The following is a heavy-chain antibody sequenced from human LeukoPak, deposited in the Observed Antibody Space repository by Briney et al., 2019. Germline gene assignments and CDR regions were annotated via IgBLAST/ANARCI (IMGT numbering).Heavy chain of an antibody. D-gene: IGHD2-21*01. Sequence: SETLSLTCIVSGNSITSDFWSWVRQSPGKGLEWIGYINYSGRSEYDPSLKSRVTISVDRSRKRVSLKMRSVTAADTAVYYCARLDCLSDECYNYWAVGALVTVSS. J-gene: IGHJ4*02. CDR1: GNSITSDF. CDR3: ARLDCLSDECYNY. V-gene: IGHV4-59*08. CDR2: INYSGRS.